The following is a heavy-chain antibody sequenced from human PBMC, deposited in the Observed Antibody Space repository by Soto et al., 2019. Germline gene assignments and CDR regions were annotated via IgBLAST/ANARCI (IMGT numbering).Heavy chain of an antibody. CDR3: AILPEEYYDSSGYFSGFDI. D-gene: IGHD3-22*01. V-gene: IGHV1-69*02. Sequence: QVQLVQSGAEVKKPGSSVKVSCKASGGTFSSYTISWVRQAPGQGLEWMGRIIPILGIANYAQKFQGRVTITADKSTSTAYIALSSLGSEDTDVYYCAILPEEYYDSSGYFSGFDIWGQGTMVTFAS. CDR2: IIPILGIA. J-gene: IGHJ3*02. CDR1: GGTFSSYT.